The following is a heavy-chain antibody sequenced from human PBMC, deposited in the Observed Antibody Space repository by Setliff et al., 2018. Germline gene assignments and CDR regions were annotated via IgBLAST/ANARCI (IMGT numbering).Heavy chain of an antibody. V-gene: IGHV1-18*01. Sequence: ASVKVSCKTSGFSFSTFGFSWVRQAPGQGLEWMGGTIPMFGTTDYARKLQGRVTMTTDTSTSTAYMELSTLTSDDTAVYYCVREGLSFGPGCCPNWLDPWGQGTQVTVSS. D-gene: IGHD3-3*01. J-gene: IGHJ5*02. CDR1: GFSFSTFG. CDR3: VREGLSFGPGCCPNWLDP. CDR2: TIPMFGTT.